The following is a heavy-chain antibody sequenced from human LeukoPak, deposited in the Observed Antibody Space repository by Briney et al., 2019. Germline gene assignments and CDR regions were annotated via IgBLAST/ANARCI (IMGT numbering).Heavy chain of an antibody. CDR2: IYYSGST. D-gene: IGHD5-18*01. CDR3: ARAMDTAMGIAY. CDR1: GGSFSGYY. J-gene: IGHJ4*02. V-gene: IGHV4-59*01. Sequence: SETLSLTCAVYGGSFSGYYWSWIRQPPGKGLEWIGYIYYSGSTNYNPSLKSRVTISVDTSKNQFSLKLSSVTAADTAVYYCARAMDTAMGIAYWGQGTLVTVSS.